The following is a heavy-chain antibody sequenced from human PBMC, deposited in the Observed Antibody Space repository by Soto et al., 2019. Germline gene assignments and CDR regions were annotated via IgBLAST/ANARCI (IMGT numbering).Heavy chain of an antibody. D-gene: IGHD4-17*01. CDR2: ISSSSTI. J-gene: IGHJ4*02. CDR1: EITFISYR. Sequence: GGSHRLSGAYSEITFISYRLNWVRQAPGKGQEWVSYISSSSTIYYADSVKGRFTISRDNAKNSLYLQMNSLRAEDTAVYYCAREVAYGDADYWGQGTLVTVS. V-gene: IGHV3-48*01. CDR3: AREVAYGDADY.